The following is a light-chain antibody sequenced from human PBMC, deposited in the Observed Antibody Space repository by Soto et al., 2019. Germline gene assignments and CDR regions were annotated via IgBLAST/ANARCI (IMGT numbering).Light chain of an antibody. CDR2: LNSDGSH. CDR1: SGHSSYA. J-gene: IGLJ3*02. CDR3: QTWGTGIRV. V-gene: IGLV4-69*01. Sequence: QLVLTQSPSASASLGASVKLTCTLSSGHSSYAIAWHQQQPEKGPRYLMKLNSDGSHTKGDGIPDRFSGSSSGAERYLTISSLQSEDEAAYYCQTWGTGIRVFGGGTQLTVL.